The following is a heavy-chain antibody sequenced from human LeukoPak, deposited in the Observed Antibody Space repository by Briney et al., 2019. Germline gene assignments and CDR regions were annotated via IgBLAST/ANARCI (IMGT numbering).Heavy chain of an antibody. CDR2: INHSGST. V-gene: IGHV4-34*01. J-gene: IGHJ4*02. CDR3: AREVNWGSLSSLDY. D-gene: IGHD7-27*01. Sequence: PGGSLRLSCAASTLTFSSYAMSWVRQPPGKGLEWIGEINHSGSTNYNPSLKSRVTISVDTSKNQFSLKLSSVTAADTAVYYCAREVNWGSLSSLDYWGQGTLVTVSS. CDR1: TLTFSSYA.